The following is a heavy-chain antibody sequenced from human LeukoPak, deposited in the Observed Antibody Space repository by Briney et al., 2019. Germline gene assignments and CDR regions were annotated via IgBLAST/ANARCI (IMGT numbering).Heavy chain of an antibody. Sequence: ESLRLSCAASGFPFSTYWMSWVRQAPGQGLEWIGSIYYSGSTYYNPSLKSRVTISVDTSKNQFSLKLSSVTAADTAVYYCARVKLWFGDSSYYYYMDVWGKGTTVTISS. CDR1: GFPFSTYW. D-gene: IGHD3-10*01. J-gene: IGHJ6*03. V-gene: IGHV4-39*07. CDR2: IYYSGST. CDR3: ARVKLWFGDSSYYYYMDV.